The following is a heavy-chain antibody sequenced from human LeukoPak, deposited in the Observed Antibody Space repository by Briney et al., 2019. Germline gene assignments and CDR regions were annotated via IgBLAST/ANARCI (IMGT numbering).Heavy chain of an antibody. CDR1: GDSISSGGYY. V-gene: IGHV4-31*03. D-gene: IGHD3-22*01. CDR3: ARESRADGYDSSGY. Sequence: SETLSLTCTVSGDSISSGGYYWSWIRQHPGKGLEWIGYIYYSGSTYYNPSLKSRVTISVDTSKNQFSLKLSSVTAADTAVYYCARESRADGYDSSGYWGQGTLVTVSS. J-gene: IGHJ4*02. CDR2: IYYSGST.